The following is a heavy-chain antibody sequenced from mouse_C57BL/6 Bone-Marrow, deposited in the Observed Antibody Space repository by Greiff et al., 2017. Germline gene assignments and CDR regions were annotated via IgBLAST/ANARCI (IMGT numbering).Heavy chain of an antibody. Sequence: VQLKESGPELVKPGASVKISCKASGYAFSSSWMNWVKQRPGKGLEWIGRIYPGDGDTNYNGKFKGKATLTADKSSSTAYMQLSSLTSEDSAVYCGARSPYGSSSGDYWGQGTTLTVSS. CDR1: GYAFSSSW. V-gene: IGHV1-82*01. J-gene: IGHJ2*01. D-gene: IGHD1-1*01. CDR3: ARSPYGSSSGDY. CDR2: IYPGDGDT.